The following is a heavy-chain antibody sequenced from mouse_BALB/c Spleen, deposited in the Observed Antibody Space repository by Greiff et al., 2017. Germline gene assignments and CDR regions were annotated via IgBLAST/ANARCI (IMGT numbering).Heavy chain of an antibody. CDR2: INPGSGGT. J-gene: IGHJ1*01. CDR3: ARDYYGNYNWYFDV. Sequence: QVQLKESGAELVRPGTSVKVSCKASGYAFTNYLIEWVKQRPGQGLEWIGVINPGSGGTNYNEKFKGKATLTADKSSSTAYMQLSSLTSDDSAVYFCARDYYGNYNWYFDVWGAGTTVTVSS. D-gene: IGHD2-1*01. CDR1: GYAFTNYL. V-gene: IGHV1-54*01.